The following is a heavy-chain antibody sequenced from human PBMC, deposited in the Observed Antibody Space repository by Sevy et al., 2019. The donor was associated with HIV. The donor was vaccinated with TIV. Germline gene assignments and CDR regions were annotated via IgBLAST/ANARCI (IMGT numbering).Heavy chain of an antibody. J-gene: IGHJ3*02. Sequence: GGSLRLSCAASGFTFSDYYMSWIRQAPGKGLEWVSYISSSGSTIYYADSVKGRFTISRDNAKNSLYLLMNSLRAEDTAVYYCARDGASVVRGVIITVYAFDIWGQGTMVTVSS. CDR2: ISSSGSTI. CDR1: GFTFSDYY. D-gene: IGHD3-10*01. CDR3: ARDGASVVRGVIITVYAFDI. V-gene: IGHV3-11*04.